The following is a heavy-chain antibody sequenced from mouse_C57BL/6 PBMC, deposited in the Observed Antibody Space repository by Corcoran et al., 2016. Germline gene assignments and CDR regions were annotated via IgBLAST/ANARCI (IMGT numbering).Heavy chain of an antibody. D-gene: IGHD1-1*01. CDR1: GYAFSSYW. V-gene: IGHV1-80*01. CDR3: ARRHGSSTYYFDY. Sequence: QVQLQQSGAELVKPGASVKISCKASGYAFSSYWMNWVKQRPGKGLEWIGQIYPGDGDTNYNGKFKGKATLTADKSSSTAYMQRSSLTSEDSAVYFCARRHGSSTYYFDYWGQGTTLTVSS. CDR2: IYPGDGDT. J-gene: IGHJ2*01.